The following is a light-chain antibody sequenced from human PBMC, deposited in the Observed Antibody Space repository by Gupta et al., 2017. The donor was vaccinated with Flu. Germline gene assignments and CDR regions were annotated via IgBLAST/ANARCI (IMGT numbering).Light chain of an antibody. J-gene: IGKJ3*01. CDR3: QHYNSYTDCV. V-gene: IGKV1-5*03. Sequence: STLSTSIRDRVTISCRSSQSIRSWLSWYHHKPGEAPRLLINKATSLKSGVPSRFSSSESGTECTLTINNLQPDDFGTYYCQHYNSYTDCVFGPGTKVDI. CDR1: QSIRSW. CDR2: KAT.